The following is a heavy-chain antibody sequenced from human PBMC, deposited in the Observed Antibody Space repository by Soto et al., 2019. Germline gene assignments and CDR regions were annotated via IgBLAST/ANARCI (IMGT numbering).Heavy chain of an antibody. CDR2: IRSKAYGGTT. Sequence: GGSLRLSCTASGFTFGDYAMSWFRQAPGKGLEWVGFIRSKAYGGTTEYAASVKGRFTISRDDSKSMAYLQMNSLKTEDTAVYYCTRGHDYVWGSYRSWFETFDYWGQGTLVTVSS. CDR3: TRGHDYVWGSYRSWFETFDY. D-gene: IGHD3-16*02. V-gene: IGHV3-49*03. J-gene: IGHJ4*02. CDR1: GFTFGDYA.